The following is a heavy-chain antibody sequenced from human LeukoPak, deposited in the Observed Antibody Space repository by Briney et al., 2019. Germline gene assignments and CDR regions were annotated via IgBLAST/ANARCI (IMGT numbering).Heavy chain of an antibody. J-gene: IGHJ4*02. Sequence: GGSLRLSCAASGFAFSSYAMSWVRQAPGKGLEWVSAISGSGGSTYYADSAKGRFTISRDNSKNTLYLQMNSLRAEDTAMYYCARAPHFFDSSGSRYYFDYWGQGALVTVSS. D-gene: IGHD3-22*01. CDR2: ISGSGGST. CDR3: ARAPHFFDSSGSRYYFDY. V-gene: IGHV3-23*01. CDR1: GFAFSSYA.